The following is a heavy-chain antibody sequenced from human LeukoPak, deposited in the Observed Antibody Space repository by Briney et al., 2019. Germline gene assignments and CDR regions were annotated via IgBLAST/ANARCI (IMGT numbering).Heavy chain of an antibody. V-gene: IGHV4-61*02. J-gene: IGHJ3*02. CDR3: ARDDSSGYVDAFDI. CDR1: GGSISSGSYY. D-gene: IGHD3-22*01. Sequence: SETLSLTCTVSGGSISSGSYYWSWIRQPAGKGLEWIGRIYTSGSTNYNPSLKSRVTISVHTSKNQFSLKLSSVTAADTAVYYCARDDSSGYVDAFDIWGQGTMVTVSS. CDR2: IYTSGST.